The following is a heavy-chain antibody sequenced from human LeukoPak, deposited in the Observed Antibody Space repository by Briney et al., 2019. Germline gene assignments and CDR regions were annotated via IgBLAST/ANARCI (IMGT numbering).Heavy chain of an antibody. D-gene: IGHD3-10*01. CDR3: ARGRNGYYYGSGSYYP. CDR2: NNHSGST. J-gene: IGHJ5*02. CDR1: GGSFSGYY. Sequence: PSETLSLTCAVYGGSFSGYYWSWIRQPPGKGLEWIGENNHSGSTNYNPSLKSRVTISVDTSKNQFSLKLSSVTAADTAVYYCARGRNGYYYGSGSYYPWGQGTLVTVSS. V-gene: IGHV4-34*01.